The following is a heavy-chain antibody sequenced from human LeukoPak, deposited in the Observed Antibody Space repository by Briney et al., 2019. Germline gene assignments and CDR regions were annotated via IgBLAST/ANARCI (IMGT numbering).Heavy chain of an antibody. CDR2: INHSGST. J-gene: IGHJ5*02. V-gene: IGHV4-34*01. D-gene: IGHD5-12*01. Sequence: SETLSLTCAVYGGSFSGYYWSWIRQPPGKGLEWIGEINHSGSTNYNPSLKSRVTISVDTSKNQFSLKLSSVTAADTAVYYCARDRLEQAEYSGYDPTRVWFDPWGQGTLDTVSS. CDR3: ARDRLEQAEYSGYDPTRVWFDP. CDR1: GGSFSGYY.